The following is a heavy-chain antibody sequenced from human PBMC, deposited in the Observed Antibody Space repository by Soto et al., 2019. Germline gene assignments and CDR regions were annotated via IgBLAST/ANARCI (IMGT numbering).Heavy chain of an antibody. CDR2: IKSKTNGGTT. CDR3: TTGLYYDGSGTQAYYFHY. J-gene: IGHJ4*02. V-gene: IGHV3-15*07. D-gene: IGHD3-10*01. CDR1: GFTFTNAW. Sequence: GGSLRLSCAASGFTFTNAWMNWVRQAPGKGLEWVGRIKSKTNGGTTDYAAPVKGRFTISRDDSKNTLYLQMSSLKTEDTAVYYCTTGLYYDGSGTQAYYFHYWGQGILVTVSS.